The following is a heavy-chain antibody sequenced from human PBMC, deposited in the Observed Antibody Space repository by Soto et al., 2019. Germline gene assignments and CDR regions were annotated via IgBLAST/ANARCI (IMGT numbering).Heavy chain of an antibody. CDR2: INAGNGNT. J-gene: IGHJ4*02. CDR1: GYTFTSYA. V-gene: IGHV1-3*01. CDR3: ARDAQIGHGYSVYHTY. D-gene: IGHD5-12*01. Sequence: ASVKVSCKASGYTFTSYAMHWVRQAPGQRLEWMGWINAGNGNTKYSQKFQGRVTITRDTSTSTAYMELNSLRSEDTAVYYCARDAQIGHGYSVYHTYWGQGTLVTVS.